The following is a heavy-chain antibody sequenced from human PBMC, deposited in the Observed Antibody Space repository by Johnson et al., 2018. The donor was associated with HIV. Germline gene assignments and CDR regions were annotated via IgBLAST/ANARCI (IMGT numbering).Heavy chain of an antibody. Sequence: QVQLVESGGGVVQPGRSLRLSCAASGFTFSTYGMHWVRQAPGKGLEGVAVISYDGSNKYYAESGKGRFNISRDNSKNTLYLQMNSLRAEDTAVYYCAKDEGDGYRHDAFDIWGQGTMLTVSS. V-gene: IGHV3-30*18. CDR2: ISYDGSNK. D-gene: IGHD5-24*01. CDR3: AKDEGDGYRHDAFDI. CDR1: GFTFSTYG. J-gene: IGHJ3*02.